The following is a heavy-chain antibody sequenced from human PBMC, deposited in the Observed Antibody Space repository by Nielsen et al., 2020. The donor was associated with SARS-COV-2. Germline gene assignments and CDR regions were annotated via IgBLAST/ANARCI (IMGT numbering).Heavy chain of an antibody. CDR3: ASAASSSWKSATV. CDR2: IWYDGTNK. V-gene: IGHV3-33*01. CDR1: GFTFSSYG. Sequence: GESLKISCAASGFTFSSYGMHWARQAPGKGLEWVAFIWYDGTNKYYVDSVRGRFTISRDNSKNTLYLQMNSLRAEDTAVYYCASAASSSWKSATVWGQGTTVTVSS. J-gene: IGHJ6*02. D-gene: IGHD3-22*01.